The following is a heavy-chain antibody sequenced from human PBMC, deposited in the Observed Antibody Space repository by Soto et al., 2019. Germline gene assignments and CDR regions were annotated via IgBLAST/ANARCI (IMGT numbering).Heavy chain of an antibody. CDR3: ASTTSVWGGRYC. CDR2: IKEDGSEQ. Sequence: EVQLVESGGGLVQPGGSLRLSCAASGFTFSTYWMSWVRQAPGKGLEWVANIKEDGSEQYYVDSVEGRFTISRDNAKNSLYLQMNSLRAEDTAVYFCASTTSVWGGRYCWGQGTLVTVSS. J-gene: IGHJ4*02. V-gene: IGHV3-7*01. CDR1: GFTFSTYW. D-gene: IGHD3-16*01.